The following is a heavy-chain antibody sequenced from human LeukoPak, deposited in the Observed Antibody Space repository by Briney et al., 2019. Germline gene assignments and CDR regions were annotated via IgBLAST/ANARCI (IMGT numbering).Heavy chain of an antibody. CDR3: ARDPGDYGDDDAFDI. CDR1: GYTFTSYY. D-gene: IGHD4-17*01. V-gene: IGHV1-46*01. CDR2: INPSGGST. J-gene: IGHJ3*02. Sequence: AASVKVSCKASGYTFTSYYIHWVRQAPGQGLEWMGIINPSGGSTSYAQKFQGRVTMTRDTSTSTAYMEVRSLRSDDTAVYYCARDPGDYGDDDAFDIWGQGTMVTVSS.